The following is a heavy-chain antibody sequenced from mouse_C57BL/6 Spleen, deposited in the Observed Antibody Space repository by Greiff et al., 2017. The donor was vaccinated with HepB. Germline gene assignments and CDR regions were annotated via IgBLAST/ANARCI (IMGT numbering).Heavy chain of an antibody. J-gene: IGHJ3*01. CDR3: ARRWYYSNPWFAY. Sequence: QVQLQQPGAELVKPGASVKMSCKASGYTFTSYWITWVKQRPGQGLEWIGDIYPGSGSTNYNEKFKSKATLTVDTSSSTAYMQLSSLTSEDSAVYYCARRWYYSNPWFAYWGQGTLVTVSA. V-gene: IGHV1-55*01. CDR1: GYTFTSYW. D-gene: IGHD2-5*01. CDR2: IYPGSGST.